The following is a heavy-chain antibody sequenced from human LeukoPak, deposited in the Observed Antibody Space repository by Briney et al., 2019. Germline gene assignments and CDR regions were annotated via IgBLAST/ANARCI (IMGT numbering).Heavy chain of an antibody. CDR1: GFTFSSYG. V-gene: IGHV3-30*02. CDR3: ARTYYDFWSGYYTGFDY. Sequence: GGSLRLSCAASGFTFSSYGMHWVRQAPGKGLEWVAFIRYDGSNKYYADSVKGRFTISRDNSKNTLYLQMNSLRAEDTAVYYCARTYYDFWSGYYTGFDYWGQGTLVTVST. J-gene: IGHJ4*02. D-gene: IGHD3-3*01. CDR2: IRYDGSNK.